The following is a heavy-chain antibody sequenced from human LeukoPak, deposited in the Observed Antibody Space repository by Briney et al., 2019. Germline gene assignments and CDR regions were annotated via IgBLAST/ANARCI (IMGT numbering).Heavy chain of an antibody. J-gene: IGHJ1*01. V-gene: IGHV5-51*01. CDR1: GYSFSTYW. D-gene: IGHD1-26*01. CDR3: ARGEAVGTTTYFQH. Sequence: GESLKISCKGSGYSFSTYWIGWVRQMPGKGLEWMGIIYPADSHTRYSPSFQGQVTISADKSITTAYLRWSSLKASDTAMYYCARGEAVGTTTYFQHWGQGTLVTVSS. CDR2: IYPADSHT.